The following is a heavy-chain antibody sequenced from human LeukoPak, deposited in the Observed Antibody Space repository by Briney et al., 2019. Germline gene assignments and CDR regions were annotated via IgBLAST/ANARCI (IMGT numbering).Heavy chain of an antibody. J-gene: IGHJ4*02. D-gene: IGHD3-9*01. CDR1: GGSFSGYY. Sequence: PSETLSLTCAVYGGSFSGYYWSWIRQSPGKGLEWIGEINHSGSTNYNPSLKSRVTISVDTSKNQFSLKLSSVTAADTAVYYCAVDYDILTGYYYWGQGTLVTVSS. V-gene: IGHV4-34*01. CDR2: INHSGST. CDR3: AVDYDILTGYYY.